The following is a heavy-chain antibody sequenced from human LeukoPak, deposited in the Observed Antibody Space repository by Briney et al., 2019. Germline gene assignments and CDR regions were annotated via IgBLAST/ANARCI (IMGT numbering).Heavy chain of an antibody. CDR1: GFTFSSYG. CDR3: ARDLDQLLIDY. V-gene: IGHV3-33*01. D-gene: IGHD2-2*01. CDR2: IWYDGSNK. J-gene: IGHJ4*02. Sequence: GGSLRPSCAASGFTFSSYGMHWVRQAPGKGLEWVAVIWYDGSNKYYADSVKGRFTISRDNSKNTLYLQMNSLRAEDTAVYYCARDLDQLLIDYWGQGTLVTVSS.